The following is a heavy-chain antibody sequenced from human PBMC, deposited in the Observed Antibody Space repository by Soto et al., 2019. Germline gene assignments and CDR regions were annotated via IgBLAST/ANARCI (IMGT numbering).Heavy chain of an antibody. CDR3: ARVKKYWDSSGNWFDP. J-gene: IGHJ5*02. D-gene: IGHD3-22*01. Sequence: QVQLQESGPGLVKPSQTLSLTCTVSGGSISSGGYYWSWIRQHPGMALDWIGYIYYSGSTYYNPSLNSRVTISVDTSKNQFSLKLRSVTAADTAVYYCARVKKYWDSSGNWFDPWGQGTLFNVS. CDR1: GGSISSGGYY. V-gene: IGHV4-31*03. CDR2: IYYSGST.